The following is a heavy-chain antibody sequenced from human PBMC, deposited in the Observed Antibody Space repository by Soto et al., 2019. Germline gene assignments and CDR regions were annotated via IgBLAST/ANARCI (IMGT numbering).Heavy chain of an antibody. CDR1: GYTFTSYG. CDR3: ARGGSEGLWCGELLYHPLGSYYYGMDV. CDR2: ISAYNGNT. V-gene: IGHV1-18*01. D-gene: IGHD3-10*01. J-gene: IGHJ6*02. Sequence: QVQLVQSGAAVKKPGASVKVSCKASGYTFTSYGIIWVRQAPGQGLEWMGWISAYNGNTNYAQKLQGRVTMTTDTSTSTADMELRSLRSDDTAVYYCARGGSEGLWCGELLYHPLGSYYYGMDVWGQGTTVTVSS.